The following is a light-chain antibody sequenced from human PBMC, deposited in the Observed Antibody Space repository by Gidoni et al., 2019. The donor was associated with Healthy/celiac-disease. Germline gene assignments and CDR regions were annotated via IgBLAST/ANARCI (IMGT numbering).Light chain of an antibody. CDR3: QQRSNWPPSIT. V-gene: IGKV3-11*01. Sequence: MVLTQSPATLSLSPGERATLACRASQSVSSYLAWYQQKPGQAPRLLIYDASNRATGIPARFSGSGSGTDFTLTISSLEPEDFAVYYCQQRSNWPPSITFGQGTRLEIK. CDR2: DAS. CDR1: QSVSSY. J-gene: IGKJ5*01.